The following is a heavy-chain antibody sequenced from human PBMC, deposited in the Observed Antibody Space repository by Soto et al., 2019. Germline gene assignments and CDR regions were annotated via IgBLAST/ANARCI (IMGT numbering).Heavy chain of an antibody. D-gene: IGHD2-21*02. CDR3: ARSSPGGNFGVAAFDI. CDR2: IYPNSGGT. J-gene: IGHJ3*02. V-gene: IGHV1-2*02. Sequence: GASVKVSCKASGYTFTDYYMKWMLQAPVKVLVWLGCIYPNSGGTKYAQKFQGRVTLTRDTSISTAYMELSRLRSDDTAVYYCARSSPGGNFGVAAFDIWGQGPMVTLSS. CDR1: GYTFTDYY.